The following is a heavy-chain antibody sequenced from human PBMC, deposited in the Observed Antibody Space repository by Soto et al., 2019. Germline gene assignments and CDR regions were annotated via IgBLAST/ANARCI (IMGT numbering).Heavy chain of an antibody. CDR3: ARARVGYTLPGGVYYYYGRYV. J-gene: IGHJ6*02. CDR2: ISSSSSYT. V-gene: IGHV3-11*05. D-gene: IGHD2-8*02. Sequence: PGGSLRLSCAASGFTFSDYYMSWIRQAPGKGLEWVSYISSSSSYTNYADSVKGRFTISRDNAKNSLYLQMNSLRAEDTAVYYCARARVGYTLPGGVYYYYGRYVWGQGTTVTVSS. CDR1: GFTFSDYY.